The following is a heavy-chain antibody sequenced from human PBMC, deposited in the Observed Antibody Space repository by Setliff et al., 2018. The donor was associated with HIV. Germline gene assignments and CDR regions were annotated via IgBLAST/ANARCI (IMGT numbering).Heavy chain of an antibody. D-gene: IGHD5-12*01. V-gene: IGHV4-59*12. J-gene: IGHJ4*02. CDR2: IYYSGST. Sequence: SETLSLTCTVSGGSISSNYWSWIRQPPGKGLEWIGYIYYSGSTDYNPSLKSRVTILVDTSKNQFSLKVTSVTAADTAVYYCAGRDGYNRYYFDFWGQGTLVTVSS. CDR3: AGRDGYNRYYFDF. CDR1: GGSISSNY.